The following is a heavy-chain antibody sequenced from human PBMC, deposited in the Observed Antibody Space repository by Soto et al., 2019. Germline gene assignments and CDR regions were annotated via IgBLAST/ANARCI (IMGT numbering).Heavy chain of an antibody. Sequence: QLQLQESGPGLVKPSETLSLTCTVSGGSISSSSYYWVWIRQPPGKGLEWIGSIYYSGSTYYNPSVKSRVTISVDTSKNQVSLKLSSVTAADTAVYYCARLSIDRPKSGYCSGGSCYLDAFDIWGQGTMVTVSS. J-gene: IGHJ3*02. CDR2: IYYSGST. V-gene: IGHV4-39*01. CDR1: GGSISSSSYY. D-gene: IGHD2-15*01. CDR3: ARLSIDRPKSGYCSGGSCYLDAFDI.